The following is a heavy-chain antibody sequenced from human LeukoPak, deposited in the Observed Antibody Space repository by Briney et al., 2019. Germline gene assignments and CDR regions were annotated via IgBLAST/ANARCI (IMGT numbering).Heavy chain of an antibody. CDR3: ARASEAYTIFGVDYYYYYMDV. J-gene: IGHJ6*03. CDR2: VIPIFVTA. D-gene: IGHD3-3*01. Sequence: SVKVSCKASGGTFSSYAISWVRQAPGQGLEWMGGVIPIFVTANYAQKFQGRVTITADESTSTAYMELSSLRSEDTAVYYCARASEAYTIFGVDYYYYYMDVWGKGTTVTVSS. V-gene: IGHV1-69*13. CDR1: GGTFSSYA.